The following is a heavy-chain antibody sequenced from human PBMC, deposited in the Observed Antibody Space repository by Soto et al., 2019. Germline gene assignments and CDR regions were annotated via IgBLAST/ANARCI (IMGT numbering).Heavy chain of an antibody. Sequence: SELMSLTYTVSGGYIISSSYYWSWIRQPPGKGVEWIGSIYYSGSTYYNPSLKSRVTISVDTSKNQFSLKLSSVTAADTAVYYCAVGDGATFDYWGQGTLVSVSS. CDR2: IYYSGST. J-gene: IGHJ4*02. D-gene: IGHD3-16*01. V-gene: IGHV4-39*01. CDR1: GGYIISSSYY. CDR3: AVGDGATFDY.